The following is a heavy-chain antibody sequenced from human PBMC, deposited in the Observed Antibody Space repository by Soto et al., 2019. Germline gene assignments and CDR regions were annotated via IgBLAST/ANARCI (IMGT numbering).Heavy chain of an antibody. Sequence: SETLSLTCAVYGGSFSGYYWSWIRQPPGKGLEWIGEINHSGSTNYNPSLKSRVTISVDTSKNQFSLQLNSVTPEDTALYYCAREPGGEYTYGSYYYFFHGMDVWGQGTTVTVSS. J-gene: IGHJ6*02. V-gene: IGHV4-34*01. CDR2: INHSGST. CDR3: AREPGGEYTYGSYYYFFHGMDV. CDR1: GGSFSGYY. D-gene: IGHD5-18*01.